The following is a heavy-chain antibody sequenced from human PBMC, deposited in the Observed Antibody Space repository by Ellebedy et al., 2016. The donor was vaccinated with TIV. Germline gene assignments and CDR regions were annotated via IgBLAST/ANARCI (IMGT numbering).Heavy chain of an antibody. CDR3: AKDNGCRGGSCFSDY. J-gene: IGHJ4*02. CDR1: GFTLRSYA. Sequence: GGSLRLSXAASGFTLRSYAMSWVRQAPGKGLEWVSAISGSGGITYYADSVKGRFTISRDNSKNTLYLQMNSLRAEDTAVYYCAKDNGCRGGSCFSDYWGQGTLVTVSS. CDR2: ISGSGGIT. D-gene: IGHD2-15*01. V-gene: IGHV3-23*01.